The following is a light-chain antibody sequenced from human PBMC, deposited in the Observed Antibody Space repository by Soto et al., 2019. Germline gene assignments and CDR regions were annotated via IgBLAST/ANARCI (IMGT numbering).Light chain of an antibody. CDR3: QQYNSYSWT. J-gene: IGKJ1*01. Sequence: IRMTQSPSSLSASTGDRVSITCRASQSISKYVNWYQHKPVKAPTVLIHAASSLQSGVPSRFRGSGSGTEFTLTISSLQPDDFATYYCQQYNSYSWTFGQGTKVDI. V-gene: IGKV1-16*01. CDR2: AAS. CDR1: QSISKY.